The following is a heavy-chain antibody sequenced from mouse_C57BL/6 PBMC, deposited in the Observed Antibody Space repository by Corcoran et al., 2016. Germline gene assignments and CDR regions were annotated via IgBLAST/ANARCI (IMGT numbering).Heavy chain of an antibody. Sequence: EVQLQQSGPELVKPGASVKMSCKASGYTFTDYNMHWVKQSHGKSLEWIGYINPNNGGTSYNQKFKGKATLTVNKSSSTAYMELRSLTSEDSAVYYCARFYYSNPYWYFDVWGTGTTVTVSS. CDR3: ARFYYSNPYWYFDV. D-gene: IGHD2-5*01. CDR2: INPNNGGT. V-gene: IGHV1-22*01. CDR1: GYTFTDYN. J-gene: IGHJ1*03.